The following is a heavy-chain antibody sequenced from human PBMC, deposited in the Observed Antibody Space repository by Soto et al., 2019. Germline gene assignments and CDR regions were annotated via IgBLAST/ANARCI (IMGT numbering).Heavy chain of an antibody. Sequence: ASVKVSCKASGYTFTSYYMHWVRQAPGQGLEWMGIINPSGGSTSYAQKFQGRVTMTRDTPTSTVYMELSSLRSEDTAVYYCARDLVVAAITNWFDPWGQGTLVTVS. CDR2: INPSGGST. V-gene: IGHV1-46*01. J-gene: IGHJ5*02. CDR3: ARDLVVAAITNWFDP. D-gene: IGHD2-15*01. CDR1: GYTFTSYY.